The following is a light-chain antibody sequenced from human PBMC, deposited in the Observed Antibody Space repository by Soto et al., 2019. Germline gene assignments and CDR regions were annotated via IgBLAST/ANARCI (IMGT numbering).Light chain of an antibody. CDR2: DAS. J-gene: IGKJ5*01. Sequence: EVVLTQSPATLSLSPGERATLSCRASQSVSSYLAWYQQKPGQAPRLLIYDASNRATGIPARFSGSGSGTEFTFTISSLQSEDFAVYHCQQYHDWPITFGQGTRLEIK. V-gene: IGKV3D-15*01. CDR1: QSVSSY. CDR3: QQYHDWPIT.